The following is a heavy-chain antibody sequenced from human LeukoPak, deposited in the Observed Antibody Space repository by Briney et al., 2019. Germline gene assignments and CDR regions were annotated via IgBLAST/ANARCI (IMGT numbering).Heavy chain of an antibody. V-gene: IGHV3-53*01. D-gene: IGHD1-14*01. CDR3: ARDLDHNAFDI. CDR1: GFTVSSNY. Sequence: GGSLRLSCAASGFTVSSNYMSWVRQAPGKGLEWVSVIYSGGSTYYADSVKGRFTISRDNSKNTLYLQMSSLRAEDTAVYYCARDLDHNAFDIWGQGTMVTVSS. J-gene: IGHJ3*02. CDR2: IYSGGST.